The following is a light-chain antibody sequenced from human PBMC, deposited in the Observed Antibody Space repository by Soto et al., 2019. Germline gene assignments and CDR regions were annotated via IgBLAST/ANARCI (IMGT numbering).Light chain of an antibody. Sequence: QSALTQPASVSGSPGQSITISCTGTSSDVGNYNLVSWYQQHPGEAPKLMIYEGSKRPSGVSNRFSGSKSGNTASLTISGLQAEDEADYYCCSYAGSSTYVFGTGTKLTVL. CDR2: EGS. CDR3: CSYAGSSTYV. J-gene: IGLJ1*01. V-gene: IGLV2-23*01. CDR1: SSDVGNYNL.